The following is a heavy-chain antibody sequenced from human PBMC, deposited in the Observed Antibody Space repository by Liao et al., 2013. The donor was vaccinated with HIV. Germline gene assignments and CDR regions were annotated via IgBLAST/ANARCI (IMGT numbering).Heavy chain of an antibody. J-gene: IGHJ4*02. D-gene: IGHD3-10*01. V-gene: IGHV4-34*01. CDR1: GGSFSGYY. CDR2: INHSGST. CDR3: ARGRLGGYGSGRFPFDY. Sequence: QVQLQESGPGLVKPSETLSLTCAVYGGSFSGYYWTWIRQPPGKGLEWIGEINHSGSTNYNPSLKSRVTISVDTSKNQFSLKLSSVTAADTAVYYCARGRLGGYGSGRFPFDYWGQGTLVTVSS.